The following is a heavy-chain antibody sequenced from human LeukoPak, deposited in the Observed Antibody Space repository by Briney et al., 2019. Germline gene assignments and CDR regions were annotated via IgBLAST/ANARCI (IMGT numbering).Heavy chain of an antibody. D-gene: IGHD3-9*01. CDR1: GGSISSGGYY. J-gene: IGHJ6*02. V-gene: IGHV4-31*03. CDR2: IYYSGST. CDR3: ARSYSNTGYYYYGMDV. Sequence: SQTLSLTCTVSGGSISSGGYYWSWIRQHPGKGLEWIGYIYYSGSTYYNPSLKSRLSISVDTSKSQFSLQLSSVTAADTAVYYCARSYSNTGYYYYGMDVWGQGTPVTVPS.